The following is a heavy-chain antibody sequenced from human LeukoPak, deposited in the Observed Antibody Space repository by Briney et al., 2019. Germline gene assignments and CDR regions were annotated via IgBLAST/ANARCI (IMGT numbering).Heavy chain of an antibody. J-gene: IGHJ4*02. Sequence: ASVKVSCKASGYTFTIHDINWVRQATGQGLEWLGWMSPNSGDTGYAQKFQGRVTMTSDSSISTAYMELSSLRSEDTAIYYCVRTPPNWGFDYWGQGTLVTVSS. CDR2: MSPNSGDT. V-gene: IGHV1-8*01. CDR3: VRTPPNWGFDY. CDR1: GYTFTIHD. D-gene: IGHD7-27*01.